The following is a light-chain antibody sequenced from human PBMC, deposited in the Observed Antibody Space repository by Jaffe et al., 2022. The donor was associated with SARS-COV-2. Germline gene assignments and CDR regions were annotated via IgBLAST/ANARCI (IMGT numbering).Light chain of an antibody. V-gene: IGLV2-23*01. Sequence: QSALTQTASVSGSPGQSITISCTGTSSDIGVYNLVSWYQQHPGKAPKLMIYGGSQRPSGVSRRFSGSKSGNTASLTISGLQADDEAVYYCSSYADNRQVLFGGGTKLTVL. CDR1: SSDIGVYNL. CDR2: GGS. J-gene: IGLJ2*01. CDR3: SSYADNRQVL.